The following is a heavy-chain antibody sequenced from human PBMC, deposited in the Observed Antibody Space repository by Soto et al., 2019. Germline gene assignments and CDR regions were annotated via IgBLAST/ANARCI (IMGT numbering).Heavy chain of an antibody. D-gene: IGHD2-15*01. CDR2: IKTSAGGGAT. CDR1: GFSFNEAW. Sequence: EVQLVESAGGLVKPGGSLRLSCVASGFSFNEAWMNWVRQTPGEGLEWVGRIKTSAGGGATDYAAPVQGRFTISRDDSKNALYLHMNSLRTEDTAIYYCTKVSVEGIWGQGTTVTVSS. J-gene: IGHJ6*02. V-gene: IGHV3-15*07. CDR3: TKVSVEGI.